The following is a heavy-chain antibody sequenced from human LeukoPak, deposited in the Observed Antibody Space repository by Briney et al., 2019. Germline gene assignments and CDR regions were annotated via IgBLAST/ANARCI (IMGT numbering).Heavy chain of an antibody. Sequence: GGSLRLSCAASGFTFSSYGMHWVRQAPGKGLEWVAFIRYDGSNKYYADSVKGRFTISRDNSKNTLYLQMNSLRAEDTAVYYCAKDSRITPYSSSWSPFGYWGQGTLVTVSS. V-gene: IGHV3-30*02. D-gene: IGHD6-13*01. CDR3: AKDSRITPYSSSWSPFGY. CDR2: IRYDGSNK. J-gene: IGHJ4*02. CDR1: GFTFSSYG.